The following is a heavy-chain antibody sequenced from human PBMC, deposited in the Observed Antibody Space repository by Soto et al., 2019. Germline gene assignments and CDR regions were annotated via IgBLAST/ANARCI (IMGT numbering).Heavy chain of an antibody. V-gene: IGHV3-23*01. Sequence: GGSLRLSCAASGFTFSSYAMSWVRQAPGKGLEWVSAISGSGGSTYYADSVKGRFTISRDNSKNTLYLQMNSLRAEDTAVYYCAKTTYYYDSSGYYPSGAFDTWGQGTMVTVSS. CDR1: GFTFSSYA. CDR2: ISGSGGST. D-gene: IGHD3-22*01. CDR3: AKTTYYYDSSGYYPSGAFDT. J-gene: IGHJ3*02.